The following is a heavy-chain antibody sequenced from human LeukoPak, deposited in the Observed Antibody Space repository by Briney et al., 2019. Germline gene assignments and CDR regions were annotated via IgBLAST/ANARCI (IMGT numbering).Heavy chain of an antibody. CDR3: ARESGSSGWDWFDP. Sequence: PSETLSLTCTVSGGSISSYYWSWVRQPPGKGLEGIGYIYYSGSTNYNPSLKSRVTISVDTSKNQFSLKLSSVTAADTAVYYCARESGSSGWDWFDPWGQGTLVTVSS. D-gene: IGHD6-19*01. CDR2: IYYSGST. CDR1: GGSISSYY. J-gene: IGHJ5*02. V-gene: IGHV4-59*01.